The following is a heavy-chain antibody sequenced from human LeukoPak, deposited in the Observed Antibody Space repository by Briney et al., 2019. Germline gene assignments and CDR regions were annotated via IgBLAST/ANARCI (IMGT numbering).Heavy chain of an antibody. D-gene: IGHD3-10*01. Sequence: ASVKVSCKASGYTSNSYYMHWVRQAPGQGLEWMGIINPSGGSTSYAQNFQGRVTMTRDTSTSTVYMELSSLRSEDTAVYYCARVSTMLRGQRVFDYWGQGTLVTVSS. J-gene: IGHJ4*02. CDR3: ARVSTMLRGQRVFDY. CDR1: GYTSNSYY. CDR2: INPSGGST. V-gene: IGHV1-46*02.